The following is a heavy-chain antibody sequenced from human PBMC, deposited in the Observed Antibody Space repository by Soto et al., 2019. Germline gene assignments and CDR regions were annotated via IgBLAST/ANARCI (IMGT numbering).Heavy chain of an antibody. J-gene: IGHJ4*02. CDR3: ARRKERSGPNYLDY. D-gene: IGHD6-25*01. CDR2: MNPNTGNT. Sequence: QEQLVQSGTEVKKPGASVKVSCKTSVYTFSTYAINWERQAPGPGLECMGWMNPNTGNTGYAQKFRGRVNLSRNTSISPAYMELMSMKTEDTAVYFCARRKERSGPNYLDYWGQGTLVTVSS. CDR1: VYTFSTYA. V-gene: IGHV1-8*01.